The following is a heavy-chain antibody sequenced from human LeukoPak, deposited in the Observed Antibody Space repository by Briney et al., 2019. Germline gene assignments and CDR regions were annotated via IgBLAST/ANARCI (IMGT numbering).Heavy chain of an antibody. CDR3: AKDLGERDATTYYFDY. CDR2: ISWNSGSI. D-gene: IGHD1-1*01. V-gene: IGHV3-9*01. Sequence: PGGSLRLSCAASGFTFDDYAMHWVRQAPGKGLEWVSGISWNSGSIGYADSVKGRFTISRDNAKNSLYLQMNSLRAEDTAVYYCAKDLGERDATTYYFDYWGQGSLVTVSS. CDR1: GFTFDDYA. J-gene: IGHJ4*02.